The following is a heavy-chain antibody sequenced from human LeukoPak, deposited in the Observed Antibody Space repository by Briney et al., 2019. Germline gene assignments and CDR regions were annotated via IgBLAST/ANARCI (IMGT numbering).Heavy chain of an antibody. J-gene: IGHJ4*02. D-gene: IGHD4-17*01. CDR3: ARDIRTVTPMGY. V-gene: IGHV1-69*10. CDR1: GGTFSSYA. Sequence: SVKVSCKASGGTFSSYAISWVRQAPGQGLEWMGGVIPILGIANYAQKFQGRVTITADKSTSTAYMELSSLRSEDTAVYYCARDIRTVTPMGYWGQGTLVTVSS. CDR2: VIPILGIA.